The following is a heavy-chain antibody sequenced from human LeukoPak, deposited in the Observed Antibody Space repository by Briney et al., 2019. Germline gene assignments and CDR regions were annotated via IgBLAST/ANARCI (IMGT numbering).Heavy chain of an antibody. J-gene: IGHJ4*02. D-gene: IGHD1-26*01. Sequence: SETLSLTSTVAGGSISSHYWSWIRQPPGKGLGWIGYIYYSGSTNYNPSLKSRVTISVDTSMSQFSLKLSSVTAADTAVYYCARGPTPPYSGSYSNFDYWGQGTLVTVSS. CDR1: GGSISSHY. CDR2: IYYSGST. V-gene: IGHV4-59*11. CDR3: ARGPTPPYSGSYSNFDY.